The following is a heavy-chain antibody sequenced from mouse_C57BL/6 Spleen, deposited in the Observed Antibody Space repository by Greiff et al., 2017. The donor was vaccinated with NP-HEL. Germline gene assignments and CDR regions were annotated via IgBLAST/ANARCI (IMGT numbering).Heavy chain of an antibody. D-gene: IGHD1-1*01. CDR2: IDPETGGT. J-gene: IGHJ2*01. CDR3: TRWGSSYVDY. V-gene: IGHV1-15*01. Sequence: VQLQQSGAELVRPGASVTLSCKASGYTFTDYEMHWVKQTPVHGLEWIGAIDPETGGTAYNQKCKGKAILTADKSSSTAYMELRSLTSEDSAVYYCTRWGSSYVDYWGQGTTLTVSS. CDR1: GYTFTDYE.